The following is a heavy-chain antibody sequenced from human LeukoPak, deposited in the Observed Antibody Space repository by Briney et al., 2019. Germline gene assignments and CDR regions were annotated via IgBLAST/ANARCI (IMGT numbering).Heavy chain of an antibody. CDR2: ISSSSSYI. D-gene: IGHD1-1*01. J-gene: IGHJ4*02. CDR1: GITFNSYT. V-gene: IGHV3-21*01. Sequence: GGSLRLSCTASGITFNSYTMNWVRQAPGKGLEWVSSISSSSSYIYYAASVKGRFTISRDNAKNSLYLQMNRLRAEDTAVYYCARERQLERLAFGKEGSAFDYWGQGTLVTVSS. CDR3: ARERQLERLAFGKEGSAFDY.